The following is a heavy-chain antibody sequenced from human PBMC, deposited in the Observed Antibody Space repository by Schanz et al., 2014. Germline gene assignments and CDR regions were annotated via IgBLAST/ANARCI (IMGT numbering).Heavy chain of an antibody. CDR3: ARGIGGYGANNYFDY. J-gene: IGHJ4*02. CDR2: ISVYTGNT. Sequence: QVQLVQSGAEVKKPGASVRVSCKASGYTFTTYAMSWVRQAPGQGLEWVGWISVYTGNTKYGQKVQGRVTMTTDTSTSTVYMELRSLRSDDTAVYYCARGIGGYGANNYFDYWGQGTLVTVSS. V-gene: IGHV1-18*01. D-gene: IGHD5-12*01. CDR1: GYTFTTYA.